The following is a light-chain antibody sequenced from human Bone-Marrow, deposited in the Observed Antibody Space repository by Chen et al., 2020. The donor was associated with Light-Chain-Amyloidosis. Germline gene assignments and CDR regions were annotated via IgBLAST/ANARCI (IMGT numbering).Light chain of an antibody. J-gene: IGLJ2*01. V-gene: IGLV3-25*03. CDR3: QTADSSGTYEVI. CDR1: DLPTQY. Sequence: SYELTQPPSVSVSPGQTARITCSGDDLPTQYAYWYQQKPGQDPVLVIHRDTERPSGISERFSGSSSGTTATWTISGGQAEDEADYHCQTADSSGTYEVIFGGGTKLTVL. CDR2: RDT.